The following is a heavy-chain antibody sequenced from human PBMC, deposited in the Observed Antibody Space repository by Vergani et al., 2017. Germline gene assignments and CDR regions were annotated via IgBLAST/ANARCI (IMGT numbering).Heavy chain of an antibody. J-gene: IGHJ4*02. D-gene: IGHD6-13*01. CDR1: GFTFSSYA. CDR2: IWYDGSNK. CDR3: ARGSSSLDY. Sequence: QVQLVESGGGVVQPGRSLRLSCAASGFTFSSYAMHWVRQAPGKGLEWVAVIWYDGSNKYYADSVKGRFTISRDNSKNTLYLQMNSLRAEDTAVYYCARGSSSLDYWGQGTLVTVSS. V-gene: IGHV3-33*08.